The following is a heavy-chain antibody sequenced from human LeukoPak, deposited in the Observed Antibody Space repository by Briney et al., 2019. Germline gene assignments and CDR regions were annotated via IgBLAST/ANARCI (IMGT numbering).Heavy chain of an antibody. CDR2: IYYSGST. CDR3: ARESKYTERYYYYYMDV. V-gene: IGHV4-61*01. J-gene: IGHJ6*03. CDR1: GGSISSSSYY. D-gene: IGHD1-1*01. Sequence: SETLSLTCTVSGGSISSSSYYWGWIRQPPGKGLEWIGYIYYSGSTNYNPSLKSRVTISVDTSKNQFSLKLSSVTAADTAVYYCARESKYTERYYYYYMDVWGKGTTVTVSS.